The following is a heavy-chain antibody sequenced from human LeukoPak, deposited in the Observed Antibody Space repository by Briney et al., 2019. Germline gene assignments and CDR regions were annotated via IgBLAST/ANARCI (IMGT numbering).Heavy chain of an antibody. V-gene: IGHV3-23*01. CDR3: AKDSSAVADAFDI. CDR1: GFTFSSYA. J-gene: IGHJ3*02. Sequence: GGSLRLSCAASGFTFSSYAMSWVRQAPGKGLEWVSAISGSGGSTYYADSVKGRFTISRDNSKTTLYLQMNNLRAEDTAVYYCAKDSSAVADAFDIWGQGTMVTVSS. CDR2: ISGSGGST. D-gene: IGHD6-19*01.